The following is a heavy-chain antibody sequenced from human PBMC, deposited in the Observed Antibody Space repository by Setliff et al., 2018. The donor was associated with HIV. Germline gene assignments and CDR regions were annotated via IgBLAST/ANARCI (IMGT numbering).Heavy chain of an antibody. CDR2: IYPGDSDA. J-gene: IGHJ4*02. CDR3: ARAGSGSYYNAPHY. CDR1: GYSFTSNW. Sequence: RGESLKISCKGSGYSFTSNWIGWVRQMPGKGLEWMGIIYPGDSDARYSPSFQGQVAISADKSSSTAYLQWSSLKASDTAMYYCARAGSGSYYNAPHYWGQGTLVTVSS. D-gene: IGHD3-10*01. V-gene: IGHV5-51*01.